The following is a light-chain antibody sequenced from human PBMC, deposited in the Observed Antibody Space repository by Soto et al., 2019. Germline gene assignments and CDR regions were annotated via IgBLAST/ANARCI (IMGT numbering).Light chain of an antibody. V-gene: IGKV3-11*01. CDR2: DAY. Sequence: EVVLTQSSVPLSLPPGERATLSCRASQSVRSLLAWYQKKPGQDPRLLIYDAYTRATGTPPRFSGSGSGTDFNLTISSLESEDSAVYYCQQRHMWTITFGQGTRLEIK. J-gene: IGKJ5*01. CDR3: QQRHMWTIT. CDR1: QSVRSL.